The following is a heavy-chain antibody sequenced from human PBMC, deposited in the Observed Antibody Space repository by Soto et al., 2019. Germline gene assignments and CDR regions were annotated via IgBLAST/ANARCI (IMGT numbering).Heavy chain of an antibody. V-gene: IGHV4-59*01. Sequence: PSETLSLTCTVSGGSISSYYWSWIRQPPGKGLEWIGYIYYSGSTNYNPSLKSGVTISVDTSKNQFSLKLSSVTAADTAVYYCAREGSGWYERHYGMDVWGQGTTVTVSS. CDR1: GGSISSYY. J-gene: IGHJ6*02. D-gene: IGHD6-19*01. CDR2: IYYSGST. CDR3: AREGSGWYERHYGMDV.